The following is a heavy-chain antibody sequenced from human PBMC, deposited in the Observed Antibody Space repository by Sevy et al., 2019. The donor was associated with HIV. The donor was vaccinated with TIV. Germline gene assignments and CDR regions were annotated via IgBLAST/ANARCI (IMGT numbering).Heavy chain of an antibody. CDR2: MFYSVST. CDR3: ARQGGIVDRAFDY. V-gene: IGHV4-39*01. CDR1: GGSISSSSYD. J-gene: IGHJ4*02. Sequence: SETLSLTCTISGGSISSSSYDWGWIRQPPGKGLEWIGSMFYSVSTYFSPSLMSRVIISVDMSKNHFSVKLSSVTAADTAVYYCARQGGIVDRAFDYWGQRTLVTVSS. D-gene: IGHD2-21*01.